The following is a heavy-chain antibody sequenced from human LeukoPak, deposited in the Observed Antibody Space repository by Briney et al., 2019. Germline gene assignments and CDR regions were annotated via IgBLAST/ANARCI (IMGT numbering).Heavy chain of an antibody. V-gene: IGHV5-51*01. J-gene: IGHJ3*02. Sequence: GGSLKISCKGFWYSFSSYWIGRGRPMPGERLEGMGIIYPGDSDTRYSPSFQGQVTISADKSISTAYLQWSSLKASDTAMYYCARQGYGDSLDAFDIWGQGTMVTVSS. D-gene: IGHD4-17*01. CDR1: WYSFSSYW. CDR3: ARQGYGDSLDAFDI. CDR2: IYPGDSDT.